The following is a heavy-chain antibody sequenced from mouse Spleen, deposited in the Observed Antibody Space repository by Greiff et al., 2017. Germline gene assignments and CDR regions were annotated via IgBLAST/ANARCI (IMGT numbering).Heavy chain of an antibody. D-gene: IGHD3-3*01. CDR2: ISNGGGST. V-gene: IGHV5-12*02. J-gene: IGHJ4*01. CDR3: ARGGDVRAMDY. CDR1: GFTFSDYY. Sequence: EVQLVESGGGLVQPGGSLKLSCATSGFTFSDYYMYWVRQTPEKRLEWVAYISNGGGSTYYPDTVKGRFTISRDNAKNTLYLQMSRLKSEDTAMYYCARGGDVRAMDYWGQGTSVTVSS.